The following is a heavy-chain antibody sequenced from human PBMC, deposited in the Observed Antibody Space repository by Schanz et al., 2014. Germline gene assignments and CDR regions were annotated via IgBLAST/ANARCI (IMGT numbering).Heavy chain of an antibody. Sequence: VQLVESGGGLVQPGGSLRLSCAASGVTFSSYAMSWVRQASGKGLEWVSAISGSGASTYYADSVKGRFTISRDNSKNTLYLQMNSLRAEDTAVYYCAKDQGSYGSGSYSYFDYWGQGTLATVSS. CDR3: AKDQGSYGSGSYSYFDY. J-gene: IGHJ4*02. CDR1: GVTFSSYA. V-gene: IGHV3-23*04. CDR2: ISGSGAST. D-gene: IGHD3-10*01.